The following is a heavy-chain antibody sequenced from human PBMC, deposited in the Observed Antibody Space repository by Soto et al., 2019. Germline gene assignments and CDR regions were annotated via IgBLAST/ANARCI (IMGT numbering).Heavy chain of an antibody. CDR1: GGIFSRSGTFTSFA. J-gene: IGHJ6*02. V-gene: IGHV1-69*01. D-gene: IGHD4-4*01. CDR2: VIGSVSTT. Sequence: QAQLVQSGAEVKKPGSSVKVSCTASGGIFSRSGTFTSFAISWVRQAPGQGPEWMGGVIGSVSTTKYAQRFQGRVTITADESANSAFMELRSLRSEDTAIYYCARDGDGRMTTNPYYYNGMDVWGPGTTVTVSS. CDR3: ARDGDGRMTTNPYYYNGMDV.